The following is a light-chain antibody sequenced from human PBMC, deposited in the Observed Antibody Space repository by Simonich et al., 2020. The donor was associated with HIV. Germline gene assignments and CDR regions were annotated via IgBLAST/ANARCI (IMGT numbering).Light chain of an antibody. J-gene: IGKJ1*01. CDR2: WAS. CDR3: QQYYSPPPT. Sequence: DIVVTLSPDSLAVSLGERATINCKSSQSVLYSSNNKNYLAWYQQKPGHPPNLLIYWASTRETGVPDRFSGSGSGTDFTLTISSLQTEDVAVYYCQQYYSPPPTFGQGTKVEIK. V-gene: IGKV4-1*01. CDR1: QSVLYSSNNKNY.